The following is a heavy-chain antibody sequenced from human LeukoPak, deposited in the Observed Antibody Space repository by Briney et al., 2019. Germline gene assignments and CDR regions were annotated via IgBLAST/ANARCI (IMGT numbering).Heavy chain of an antibody. CDR2: IYYSGST. V-gene: IGHV4-39*07. J-gene: IGHJ4*02. CDR3: ARGGTAQNPLDY. Sequence: PSETLSLTCTVSGGSISSSSYYWGWIRQPPGKGLEWIGSIYYSGSTNYNPSLKSRVTISVDTSKNQFSLKLSSVTAADTAVYYCARGGTAQNPLDYWGQGTLVTVSS. D-gene: IGHD5-12*01. CDR1: GGSISSSSYY.